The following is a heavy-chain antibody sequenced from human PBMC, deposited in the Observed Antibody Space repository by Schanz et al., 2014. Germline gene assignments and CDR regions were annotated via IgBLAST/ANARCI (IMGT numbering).Heavy chain of an antibody. J-gene: IGHJ4*02. CDR3: ARDGGATSGWGL. CDR2: INPSGGST. CDR1: GYTFTSYY. D-gene: IGHD2-21*02. Sequence: QVQLVQSGAEVKKPGASVKVSCKASGYTFTSYYMHWVRQAPGQGLEWMGIINPSGGSTSYAQKFQGRVPMAREHSTDTGYKEVDRLRIGGQGGEFRARDGGATSGWGLRGQGTLVTVSS. V-gene: IGHV1-46*03.